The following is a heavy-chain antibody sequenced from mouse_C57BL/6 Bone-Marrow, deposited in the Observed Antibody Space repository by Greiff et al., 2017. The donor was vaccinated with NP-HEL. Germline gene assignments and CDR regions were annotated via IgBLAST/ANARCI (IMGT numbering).Heavy chain of an antibody. D-gene: IGHD2-4*01. CDR3: ARGRLYDYEDYYAMDY. Sequence: EVKVVESGGDLVKPGGSLKLSCAASGFTFSSYGMSWVRQTPDKRLEWVATISSGGSYTYYPDSVKGRFTISRDNAKNTLYLQMSSLKSEDTAMYYCARGRLYDYEDYYAMDYWGQGTSVTVSS. CDR2: ISSGGSYT. J-gene: IGHJ4*01. V-gene: IGHV5-6*01. CDR1: GFTFSSYG.